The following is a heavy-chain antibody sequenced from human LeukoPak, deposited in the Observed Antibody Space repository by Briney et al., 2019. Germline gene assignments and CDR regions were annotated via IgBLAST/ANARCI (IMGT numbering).Heavy chain of an antibody. J-gene: IGHJ4*02. CDR1: GGSISSYY. CDR3: ARGQKYRNGYTVTELGSGYFDY. V-gene: IGHV4-59*01. Sequence: SETLSLTCTVSGGSISSYYWSWIRPPPGKGLEWVGYIYYSGSTNYNPSLKSRVTISVDTSKNQFSLKLSSVTAADTAVYYCARGQKYRNGYTVTELGSGYFDYWGQGTLVTVSS. CDR2: IYYSGST. D-gene: IGHD5-18*01.